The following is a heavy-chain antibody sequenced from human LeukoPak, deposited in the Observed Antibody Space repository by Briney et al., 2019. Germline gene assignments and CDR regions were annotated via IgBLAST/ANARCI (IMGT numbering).Heavy chain of an antibody. V-gene: IGHV4-39*07. CDR3: ARVEFGKLFLDC. CDR2: IYYSGST. CDR1: GGSISSSSYY. Sequence: PSETLSLTCTVSGGSISSSSYYWGWIRQPPGKGLEWIGHIYYSGSTYYNPSLKSRVTISVDTSKNQFSLRLSSVTAADTAVYHCARVEFGKLFLDCWGQGSLVTVSP. D-gene: IGHD3-10*01. J-gene: IGHJ4*02.